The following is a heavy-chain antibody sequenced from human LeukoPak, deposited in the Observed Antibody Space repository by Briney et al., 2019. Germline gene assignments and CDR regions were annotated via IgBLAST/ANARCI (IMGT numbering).Heavy chain of an antibody. Sequence: SETLSLTCAVYGGSFSGYYWSWIRQPPGKGLEWIGEINHSGSTNYNPSLKSRVTISVDTSKNQFSLKLSSVTAADTAVYYCARVGNSYGYFDYWGQGTLVTVSS. CDR3: ARVGNSYGYFDY. J-gene: IGHJ4*02. CDR1: GGSFSGYY. V-gene: IGHV4-34*01. CDR2: INHSGST. D-gene: IGHD5-18*01.